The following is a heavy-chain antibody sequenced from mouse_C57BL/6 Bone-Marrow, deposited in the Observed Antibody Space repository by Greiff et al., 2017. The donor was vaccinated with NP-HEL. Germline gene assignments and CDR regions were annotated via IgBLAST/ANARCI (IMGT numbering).Heavy chain of an antibody. D-gene: IGHD3-2*02. CDR2: IRNKANGYTT. J-gene: IGHJ2*01. Sequence: EVKLVESGGGLVQPGGSLSLSCAASGFTFTDYYMSWVRQPPGKALEWLGFIRNKANGYTTEYSASVKGRFTISRDNSQSILYLQMNALRAEDSATYYCARSLDSSGYFDYWGQGTTLTVSS. CDR1: GFTFTDYY. CDR3: ARSLDSSGYFDY. V-gene: IGHV7-3*01.